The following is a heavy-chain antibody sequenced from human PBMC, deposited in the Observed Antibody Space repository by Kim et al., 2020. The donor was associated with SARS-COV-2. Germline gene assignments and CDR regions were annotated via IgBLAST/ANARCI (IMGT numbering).Heavy chain of an antibody. CDR3: ARESDFGVETYYYGMDV. CDR2: IYTSGST. J-gene: IGHJ6*02. Sequence: SETLSLTCTVSGGSISSYYWSWIRQPAGKGLEWIGRIYTSGSTNYNPSLKSRVTMSVDTSKNQFSLKLSSVTAADTAVYYCARESDFGVETYYYGMDVWGQGTTVTVSS. CDR1: GGSISSYY. V-gene: IGHV4-4*07. D-gene: IGHD3-3*01.